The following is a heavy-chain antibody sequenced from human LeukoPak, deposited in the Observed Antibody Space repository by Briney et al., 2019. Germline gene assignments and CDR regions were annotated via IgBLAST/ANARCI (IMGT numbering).Heavy chain of an antibody. D-gene: IGHD6-19*01. CDR2: INHSGST. Sequence: PSETLSLTCAVYGGSFSGYYWSWIRQPPGKGLEWIGEINHSGSTNYNPSLKSRVTISVDTSKNQFSLKLTPLTAAGRLVYYCAREAVAGGGDYWGQGTLVTVSS. CDR1: GGSFSGYY. CDR3: AREAVAGGGDY. J-gene: IGHJ4*02. V-gene: IGHV4-34*01.